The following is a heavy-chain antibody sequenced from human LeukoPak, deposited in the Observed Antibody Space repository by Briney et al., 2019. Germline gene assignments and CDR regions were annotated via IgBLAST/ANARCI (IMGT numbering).Heavy chain of an antibody. CDR1: GYTFTSYD. CDR2: MNPNSGNT. Sequence: ASVEVSCKASGYTFTSYDINWVRQATGQGLEWMGWMNPNSGNTGYAQKFQGRVTMTRNTSISTAYMELSSLRSEDTAVYYCARCHGPPTDCTNGVCYTRGYFDYWGQGTLVTVSS. D-gene: IGHD2-8*01. CDR3: ARCHGPPTDCTNGVCYTRGYFDY. J-gene: IGHJ4*02. V-gene: IGHV1-8*01.